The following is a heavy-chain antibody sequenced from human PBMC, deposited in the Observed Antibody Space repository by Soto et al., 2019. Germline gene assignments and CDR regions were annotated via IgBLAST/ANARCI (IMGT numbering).Heavy chain of an antibody. Sequence: EVQLLESGGDLVQPGGSLRLSCAASGFTFTAYAMTWVRQAPGKGLEWVSDVSASGGSTDYADSVRGRFTISRDNSKDTLYLQMGSWRAEDTAVYYCAKRHSSGFDYWGQGTLVTVAS. CDR3: AKRHSSGFDY. CDR2: VSASGGST. J-gene: IGHJ4*02. V-gene: IGHV3-23*01. CDR1: GFTFTAYA. D-gene: IGHD6-19*01.